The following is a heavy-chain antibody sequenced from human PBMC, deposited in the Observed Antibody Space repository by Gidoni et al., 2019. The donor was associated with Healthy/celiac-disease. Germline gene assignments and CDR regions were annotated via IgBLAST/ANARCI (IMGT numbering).Heavy chain of an antibody. Sequence: EVQLVESGGGLVQPGGSLRLSCSASGFTFSSYAMHWVRQAPGKGLEYVSAISSNGGSTYYADSVKGRFTISRDNSKNTLYLQMSSLRAEDTAVYYCVLGGDIVVVVAGHYWGQGTLVTVSS. CDR2: ISSNGGST. J-gene: IGHJ4*02. V-gene: IGHV3-64D*09. CDR3: VLGGDIVVVVAGHY. CDR1: GFTFSSYA. D-gene: IGHD2-15*01.